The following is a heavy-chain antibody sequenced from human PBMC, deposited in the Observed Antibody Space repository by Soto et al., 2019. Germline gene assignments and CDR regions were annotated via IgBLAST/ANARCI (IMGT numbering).Heavy chain of an antibody. Sequence: VGSLSLSCAASGFTFSSYSMNWVRQAPGKGLEWVSSISSSSSYIYYADSVKGRFTISRDNAKNSLYLQMNSLRAEDTAVYYCARVPGVAGTANYYYGMDVWGQGTTVTVSS. CDR1: GFTFSSYS. CDR3: ARVPGVAGTANYYYGMDV. CDR2: ISSSSSYI. D-gene: IGHD6-19*01. V-gene: IGHV3-21*01. J-gene: IGHJ6*02.